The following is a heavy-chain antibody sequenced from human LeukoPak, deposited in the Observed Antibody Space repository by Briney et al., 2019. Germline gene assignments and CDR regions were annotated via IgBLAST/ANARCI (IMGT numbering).Heavy chain of an antibody. J-gene: IGHJ6*02. V-gene: IGHV3-7*04. Sequence: LECVASINPSGSVKYYVTSVKGRFTISRDNAKNSLYLQMSNLRAEGTAVYFCARGGGLDVWGQGATVTVSS. CDR2: INPSGSVK. CDR3: ARGGGLDV.